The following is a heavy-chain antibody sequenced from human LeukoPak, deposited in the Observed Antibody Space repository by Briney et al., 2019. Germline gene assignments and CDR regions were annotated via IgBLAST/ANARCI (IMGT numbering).Heavy chain of an antibody. Sequence: PGGSLRLSCAASGFIFDTYVMHWVRQAPGKGLEWLAFIRYDGSNKNYADSVKGRFTISRDNTKNSLYLQMNSLRTEDTGVYYCARTASGPFDLWGQGTWVTVSS. CDR3: ARTASGPFDL. CDR1: GFIFDTYV. J-gene: IGHJ3*01. D-gene: IGHD2-8*02. CDR2: IRYDGSNK. V-gene: IGHV3-30*02.